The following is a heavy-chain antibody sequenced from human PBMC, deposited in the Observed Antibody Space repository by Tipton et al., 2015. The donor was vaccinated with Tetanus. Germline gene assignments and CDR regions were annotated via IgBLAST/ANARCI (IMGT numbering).Heavy chain of an antibody. Sequence: LRLSCTVSGGSISSGGYYWSWIRQHPGKGLEWIGYIYYSGSTYYNPSLKSRVTISVDTSKNQFSLNLTSVTAADTAVYYCARDQGGGRVVRLNWLDPWGQGTLVTVSS. D-gene: IGHD6-6*01. V-gene: IGHV4-31*02. CDR2: IYYSGST. CDR3: ARDQGGGRVVRLNWLDP. J-gene: IGHJ5*02. CDR1: GGSISSGGYY.